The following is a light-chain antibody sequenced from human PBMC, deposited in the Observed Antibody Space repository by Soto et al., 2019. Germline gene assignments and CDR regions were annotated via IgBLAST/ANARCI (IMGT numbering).Light chain of an antibody. J-gene: IGLJ1*01. V-gene: IGLV2-14*01. CDR3: GSYTTSSNYV. Sequence: QSVLTKPASVSGSLGQSITISCTGTTRDIAGYNYISWYQQLPGKAPKLMIYQATIRPSGISNRFSGSKSGNTASLTIYGLQAEDEADYYCGSYTTSSNYVLGTGTKVTVL. CDR2: QAT. CDR1: TRDIAGYNY.